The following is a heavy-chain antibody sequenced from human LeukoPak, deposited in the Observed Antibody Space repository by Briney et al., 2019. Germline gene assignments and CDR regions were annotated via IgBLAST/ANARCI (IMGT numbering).Heavy chain of an antibody. CDR3: AKDQEGSSSADDY. CDR2: ISGSGGST. J-gene: IGHJ4*02. CDR1: GFTFSSYA. D-gene: IGHD6-6*01. Sequence: GGSLRLSCAASGFTFSSYAMSWVRQDPGKGLEWVSAISGSGGSTYYADSVKGRFTISRDNSKNTLYLQMNSLRAEDTAVYYCAKDQEGSSSADDYWGQGTLVTVSS. V-gene: IGHV3-23*01.